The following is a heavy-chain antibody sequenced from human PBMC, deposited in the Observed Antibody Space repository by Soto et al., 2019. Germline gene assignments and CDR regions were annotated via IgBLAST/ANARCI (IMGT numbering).Heavy chain of an antibody. CDR2: IKQDGSEK. Sequence: GESLKISCAASGFTFSSYWMSWVRQAPGKGLEWVANIKQDGSEKYYVDSVKGRFTISRDNAKNSLYLQMNSLRAEDTAVYYCARANYGSGSYYNPNDAFDIWGQGTMVTVSS. CDR1: GFTFSSYW. V-gene: IGHV3-7*01. D-gene: IGHD3-10*01. CDR3: ARANYGSGSYYNPNDAFDI. J-gene: IGHJ3*02.